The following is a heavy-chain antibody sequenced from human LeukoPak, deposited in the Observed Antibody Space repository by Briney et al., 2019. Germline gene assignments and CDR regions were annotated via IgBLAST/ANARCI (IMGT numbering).Heavy chain of an antibody. D-gene: IGHD5-18*01. V-gene: IGHV3-23*01. Sequence: GGSLRLSCAASGFTFSSYAMSWVRQAPGKGLDWVSAISGSGGSTYYADSVKGRFTISRDNSKNTLYLQMNSLRAEDTAVYYCAREGPRGYSYGSEVGYWGQGTLVTVSS. CDR3: AREGPRGYSYGSEVGY. CDR1: GFTFSSYA. J-gene: IGHJ4*02. CDR2: ISGSGGST.